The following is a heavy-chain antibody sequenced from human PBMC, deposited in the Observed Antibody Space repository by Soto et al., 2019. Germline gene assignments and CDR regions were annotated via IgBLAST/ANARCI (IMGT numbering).Heavy chain of an antibody. D-gene: IGHD3-22*01. CDR3: ARHSGYESSGHYPD. CDR2: MYPGNSDI. V-gene: IGHV5-51*01. Sequence: VQLVQSGAEVKKPGESLRISCKGFGYSFSSYWIGWVRQVPGKGLEWMGIMYPGNSDIRYNPSFQDQVTMSADRSINTAYLQWTSLKASDTAIYFCARHSGYESSGHYPDWGQGTRVTVSS. CDR1: GYSFSSYW. J-gene: IGHJ4*02.